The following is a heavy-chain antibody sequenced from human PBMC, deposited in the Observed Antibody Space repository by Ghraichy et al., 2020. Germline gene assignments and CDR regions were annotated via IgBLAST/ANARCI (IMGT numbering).Heavy chain of an antibody. V-gene: IGHV4-34*01. D-gene: IGHD4-17*01. CDR1: GGSLSGYY. Sequence: SQTLSLTCAVYGGSLSGYYWSWIRQPPGKGLEWIGEINHSGSTNYNPSLKSRVTISVDTSKNQFSLKLSSVTAADTAVYYCARERPYYGDYLWGQGTLVTVSS. CDR2: INHSGST. J-gene: IGHJ4*02. CDR3: ARERPYYGDYL.